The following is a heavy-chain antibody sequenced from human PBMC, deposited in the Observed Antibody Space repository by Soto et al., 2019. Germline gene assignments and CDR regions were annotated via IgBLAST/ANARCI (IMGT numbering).Heavy chain of an antibody. CDR3: ATFIAARPS. V-gene: IGHV4-59*01. CDR1: GGSISNYY. CDR2: IYNSGNT. D-gene: IGHD6-6*01. J-gene: IGHJ5*02. Sequence: SETLSLTCTVSGGSISNYYWSWLRQPLGKGLEWIGYIYNSGNTTYNPSLESRVTMSVDTPKNHLSLKLASVTTADTAVYYCATFIAARPSWGQGTLVTVSS.